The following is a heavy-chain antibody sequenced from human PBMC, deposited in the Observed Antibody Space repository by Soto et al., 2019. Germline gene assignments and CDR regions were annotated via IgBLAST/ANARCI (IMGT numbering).Heavy chain of an antibody. V-gene: IGHV3-53*01. D-gene: IGHD6-6*01. CDR3: ARGDEIGSSSYHFDY. Sequence: EVQLVESGGGLIQPGGSLRLSCAASGFIVSSNYMSWVRQAPGKGVEWVSVIYSGDTTYYADSVRGRFTISRDKSKNSVYLQMNSLRAEDTAAYSCARGDEIGSSSYHFDYWGQGTLVTVSS. J-gene: IGHJ4*02. CDR1: GFIVSSNY. CDR2: IYSGDTT.